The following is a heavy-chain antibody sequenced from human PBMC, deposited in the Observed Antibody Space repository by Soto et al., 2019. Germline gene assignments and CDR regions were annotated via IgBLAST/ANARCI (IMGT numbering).Heavy chain of an antibody. Sequence: GSLRLSCAASGFTFSSYSMNWVRQAPGKGLEWVSSISSSSSYIYYADSVKGRFTISRDNAKNSLYLQMNSLRAEDTAVYYCAREYCSSTSCYAFDYWGQGTLVTVSS. CDR1: GFTFSSYS. V-gene: IGHV3-21*01. J-gene: IGHJ4*02. D-gene: IGHD2-2*01. CDR2: ISSSSSYI. CDR3: AREYCSSTSCYAFDY.